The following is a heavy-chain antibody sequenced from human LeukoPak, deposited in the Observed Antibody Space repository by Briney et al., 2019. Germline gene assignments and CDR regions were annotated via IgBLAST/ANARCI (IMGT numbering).Heavy chain of an antibody. CDR1: GESFSGYY. Sequence: PSETLSLTCAVYGESFSGYYWSWIRQPPGKGLEWIGEINHSGSTNYNPSLKSRVTISVDTSKNQFSLKLSSVTAADTAVYYCARGVIITSWFDPWGQGTLVTVSS. CDR2: INHSGST. V-gene: IGHV4-34*01. D-gene: IGHD3-10*01. J-gene: IGHJ5*02. CDR3: ARGVIITSWFDP.